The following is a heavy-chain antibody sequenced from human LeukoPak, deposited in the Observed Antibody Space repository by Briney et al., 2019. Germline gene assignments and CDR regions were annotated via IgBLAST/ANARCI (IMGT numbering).Heavy chain of an antibody. D-gene: IGHD3-16*02. V-gene: IGHV3-9*01. CDR3: AKGPYILLYDYVWGSYRYTLGYGMDV. J-gene: IGHJ6*02. CDR1: GFTFDDYA. CDR2: ISWNSGSI. Sequence: GGSLRLSCAASGFTFDDYAMHWVRQAPGKGLEWVSGISWNSGSIGYADSVKGRFTISRDNSKNTLYLQMNSLRAEDTAVYYCAKGPYILLYDYVWGSYRYTLGYGMDVWGQGTTVTVSS.